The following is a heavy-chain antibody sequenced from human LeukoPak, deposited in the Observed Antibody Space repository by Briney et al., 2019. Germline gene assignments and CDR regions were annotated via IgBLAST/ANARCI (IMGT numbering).Heavy chain of an antibody. D-gene: IGHD5-12*01. CDR3: AARLFMVATGVLDY. V-gene: IGHV1-24*01. CDR1: GYTLTELS. Sequence: ASVEVSCKVSGYTLTELSMHWVRQAPGKGLEWMGGFDPEDGETIYAQKFQGRVTMTEDTSTDTAYMELSSLRSEDTAVYYCAARLFMVATGVLDYWGQGTLVTVSS. J-gene: IGHJ4*02. CDR2: FDPEDGET.